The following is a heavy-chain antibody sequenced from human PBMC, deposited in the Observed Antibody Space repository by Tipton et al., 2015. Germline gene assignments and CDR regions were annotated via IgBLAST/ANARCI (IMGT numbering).Heavy chain of an antibody. CDR1: GDSISSGGYY. CDR3: ARVPFDYFDY. J-gene: IGHJ4*02. V-gene: IGHV4-31*11. Sequence: PGLVKPSGTLSLTCAVSGDSISSGGYYWSWSRQHPGKGLEWLGYSYYSGSTYYNPSLKSRLTISVDMSKNQFSLKLSSVTAADTAVYYCARVPFDYFDYWGQGILVTVSS. CDR2: SYYSGST.